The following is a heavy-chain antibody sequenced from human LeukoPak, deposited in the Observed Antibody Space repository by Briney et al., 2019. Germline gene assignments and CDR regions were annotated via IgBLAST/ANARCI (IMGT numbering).Heavy chain of an antibody. D-gene: IGHD2-2*01. Sequence: PGGSLRLSCAASGFTFSSYAMSWVRQAPGKGLEWVSAISGGGGSTYYADSVKGRFTISRDNSKNTLYLQMNSLRAEDTAVYYCANRALYCSSTSCYAGGAFDIWGQGTRVTVSS. CDR3: ANRALYCSSTSCYAGGAFDI. J-gene: IGHJ3*02. CDR1: GFTFSSYA. V-gene: IGHV3-23*01. CDR2: ISGGGGST.